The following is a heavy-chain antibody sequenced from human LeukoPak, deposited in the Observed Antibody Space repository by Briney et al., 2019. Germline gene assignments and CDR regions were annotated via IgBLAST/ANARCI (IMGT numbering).Heavy chain of an antibody. Sequence: SQTLSLTCTVSGGSISSGDYYWSWIHQPPGKGLEWIGYIYYSGSTYYNPSLKSRVTISVDTSKNQFSLKLSSVTAADTAVYYCARAPSGGEQQLASYYFDYWGQGTLVTVSS. CDR3: ARAPSGGEQQLASYYFDY. J-gene: IGHJ4*02. V-gene: IGHV4-30-4*01. D-gene: IGHD6-13*01. CDR2: IYYSGST. CDR1: GGSISSGDYY.